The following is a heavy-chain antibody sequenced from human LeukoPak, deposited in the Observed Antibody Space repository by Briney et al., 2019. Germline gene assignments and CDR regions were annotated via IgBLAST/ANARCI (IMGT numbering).Heavy chain of an antibody. CDR1: GYTFTSYG. J-gene: IGHJ4*02. V-gene: IGHV1-18*01. CDR3: ARELREMLKYCTDGVCYTFDY. D-gene: IGHD2-8*01. CDR2: ISAYNGNT. Sequence: ASVKVSCKASGYTFTSYGISWVRQAPGQGLEWMGWISAYNGNTNYAQKLQGRVTMTTDTSTSTAYMELRSLRSDDTAVYYCARELREMLKYCTDGVCYTFDYWGQGTLVTVSS.